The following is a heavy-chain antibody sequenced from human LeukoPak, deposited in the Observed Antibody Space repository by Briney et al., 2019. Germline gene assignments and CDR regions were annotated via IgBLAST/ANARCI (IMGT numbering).Heavy chain of an antibody. J-gene: IGHJ4*02. CDR3: ARIPPSGYCSGGSCFYFDY. V-gene: IGHV3-7*01. D-gene: IGHD2-15*01. Sequence: PGGSLRLSCAASGFTSSSYWMSWVRQAPGKGLEWVANIKQDGSEKYYVDSVKGRFTISRDNAKNSLYLQMNSLRAEDTAVYYCARIPPSGYCSGGSCFYFDYWGQGTLVTVSS. CDR2: IKQDGSEK. CDR1: GFTSSSYW.